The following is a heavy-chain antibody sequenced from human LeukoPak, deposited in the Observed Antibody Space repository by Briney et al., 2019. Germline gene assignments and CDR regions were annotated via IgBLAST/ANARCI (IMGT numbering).Heavy chain of an antibody. CDR1: GFTFSSYE. D-gene: IGHD1-26*01. J-gene: IGHJ4*02. Sequence: GGSLRLSCAASGFTFSSYEMNWVRQAPGKGLEWVSYISNTGTTIYYADSVKGRFTISRDNAKNSLYLQMNSLSAEDTAAYYCARGGAADYWGQGTLVTVSS. V-gene: IGHV3-48*03. CDR3: ARGGAADY. CDR2: ISNTGTTI.